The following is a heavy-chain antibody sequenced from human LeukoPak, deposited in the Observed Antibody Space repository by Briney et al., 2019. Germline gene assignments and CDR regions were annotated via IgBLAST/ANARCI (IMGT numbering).Heavy chain of an antibody. CDR3: ARGRAHMGATWNDY. CDR1: GGSLTSGSYY. CDR2: INHSGST. J-gene: IGHJ4*02. Sequence: PSETLSLTCTVSGGSLTSGSYYWSWIRQPPGKGLEWIGEINHSGSTNYNPSLKSRVTISVDTSKNQFSLKLSSVTAADTAVYYCARGRAHMGATWNDYWGQGTLVTVSS. V-gene: IGHV4-61*01. D-gene: IGHD1-26*01.